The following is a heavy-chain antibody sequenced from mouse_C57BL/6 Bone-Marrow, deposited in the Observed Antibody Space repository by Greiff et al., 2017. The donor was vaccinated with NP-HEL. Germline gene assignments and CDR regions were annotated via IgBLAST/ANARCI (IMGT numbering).Heavy chain of an antibody. CDR1: GYTFTSYW. V-gene: IGHV1-5*01. Sequence: VHVKQSGTVLARPGASVKMSCKTSGYTFTSYWMHWVKQRPGQGLEWIGAIYPGNSDTSYNQKFKGKAKLTAVTSASTAYMELSSLTNEDSAVYYCTIGWLLREFAYWGQGTLVTVSA. J-gene: IGHJ3*01. CDR3: TIGWLLREFAY. D-gene: IGHD2-3*01. CDR2: IYPGNSDT.